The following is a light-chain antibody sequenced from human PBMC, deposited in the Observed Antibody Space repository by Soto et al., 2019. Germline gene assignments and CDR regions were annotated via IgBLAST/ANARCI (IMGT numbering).Light chain of an antibody. CDR2: GAS. Sequence: EIVLTQPPGTLSLSPGERATLSCRASQSININLAWYQQKPGQAPRLLIYGASTRATGLPARFSGSGSGTEFTLIISSLQSEDSAVYYCQQYDNWPITFGQGTRLEIK. V-gene: IGKV3-15*01. J-gene: IGKJ5*01. CDR3: QQYDNWPIT. CDR1: QSININ.